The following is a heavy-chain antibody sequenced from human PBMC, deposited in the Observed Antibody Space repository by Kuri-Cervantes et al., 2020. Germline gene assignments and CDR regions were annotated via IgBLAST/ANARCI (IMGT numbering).Heavy chain of an antibody. CDR3: AKASTTVSSLDY. D-gene: IGHD4-17*01. J-gene: IGHJ4*02. CDR2: IRYDGSNK. Sequence: GESLKISCAASGFTFSSYGMHRVRQAPGKGLEWVAVIRYDGSNKYYADSVKGRFTISRDNSKNTLYLQMNSLRAEDTAVYYCAKASTTVSSLDYWGQGTLVTVSS. CDR1: GFTFSSYG. V-gene: IGHV3-30*02.